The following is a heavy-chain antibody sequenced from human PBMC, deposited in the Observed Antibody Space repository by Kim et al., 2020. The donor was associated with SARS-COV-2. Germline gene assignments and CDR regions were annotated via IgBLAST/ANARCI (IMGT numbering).Heavy chain of an antibody. CDR3: ARDHSRYDILTGPGLKKLNGMDV. V-gene: IGHV1-69*13. D-gene: IGHD3-9*01. J-gene: IGHJ6*02. CDR1: GGTFSSYA. Sequence: SVKVSCKASGGTFSSYAISWVRQAPGQGLEWMGGIIPIFGTANYAQKFQGRVTITADESTSTAYMELSSLRSEDTAVYYCARDHSRYDILTGPGLKKLNGMDVWGQGTTVTVSS. CDR2: IIPIFGTA.